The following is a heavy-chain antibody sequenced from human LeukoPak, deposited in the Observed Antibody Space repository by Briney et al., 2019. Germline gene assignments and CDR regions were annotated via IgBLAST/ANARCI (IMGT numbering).Heavy chain of an antibody. J-gene: IGHJ6*02. Sequence: SQTLSLTCTVSGGSLSSGGYYWRWIRQHPGKGLEWIGYIYYSGSTYYNPSLKSRVTISVDTSKNQFSLKLSSVTAADTAVYYCARGADFIRSGYYYGMDVWGQGTTVTVSS. CDR1: GGSLSSGGYY. V-gene: IGHV4-31*03. CDR3: ARGADFIRSGYYYGMDV. D-gene: IGHD4-17*01. CDR2: IYYSGST.